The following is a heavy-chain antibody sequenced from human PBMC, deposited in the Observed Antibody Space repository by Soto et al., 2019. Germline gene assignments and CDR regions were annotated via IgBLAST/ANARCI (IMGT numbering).Heavy chain of an antibody. CDR3: AKDPLMVRGVRSLDP. CDR1: GFTLSSYA. Sequence: EVQLLESGGGLVQPGGSLRLSCVASGFTLSSYAMTRVRQAPGKGLEWVSVISGSGGSTYYADSVKGRFTISRDNSKNMLYMQMNSLRAEDTAVYYCAKDPLMVRGVRSLDPWGQGTLVTVSS. CDR2: ISGSGGST. J-gene: IGHJ5*02. V-gene: IGHV3-23*01. D-gene: IGHD3-10*01.